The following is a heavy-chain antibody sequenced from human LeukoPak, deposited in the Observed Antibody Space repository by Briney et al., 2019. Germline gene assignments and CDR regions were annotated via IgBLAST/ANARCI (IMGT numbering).Heavy chain of an antibody. CDR3: ARGGSSDDAFDI. CDR1: GYTLTNYY. Sequence: AAVTGSCKASGYTLTNYYIEWVRQAPGQGLEWMGMINPSGGSTNYAQEFQGRVTMIRDTSTSTVYMELSSLRSEDTAVYYCARGGSSDDAFDIWGQGTMVTVSS. V-gene: IGHV1-46*01. CDR2: INPSGGST. J-gene: IGHJ3*02. D-gene: IGHD2-15*01.